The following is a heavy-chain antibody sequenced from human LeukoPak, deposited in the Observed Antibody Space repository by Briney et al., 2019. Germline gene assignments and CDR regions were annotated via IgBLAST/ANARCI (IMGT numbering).Heavy chain of an antibody. J-gene: IGHJ5*02. CDR2: ISAYNGNT. CDR1: GYTFTSYG. D-gene: IGHD6-13*01. Sequence: GASVKVSCKASGYTFTSYGISWVRQAPGQGLEWMGWISAYNGNTNYAQKLQGRVTMTTDTSTGTAYMELRSLRSDDTAVYYCAGIAAAGTISSYWFDPWGQGTLVTVSS. V-gene: IGHV1-18*01. CDR3: AGIAAAGTISSYWFDP.